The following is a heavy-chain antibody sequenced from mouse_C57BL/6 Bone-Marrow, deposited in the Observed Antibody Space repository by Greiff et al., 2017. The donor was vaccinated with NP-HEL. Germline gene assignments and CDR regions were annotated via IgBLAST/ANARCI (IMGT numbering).Heavy chain of an antibody. J-gene: IGHJ3*01. CDR1: GYAFSSYW. V-gene: IGHV1-80*01. Sequence: VQLQQSGAELVKPGASVKISCKASGYAFSSYWMNWVKQRPGKGLEWIGQIYPGDGDTNYNGKFKGKATLTADKSSSTAYMQLSSLTSEDSAVYFCAGIYYDYDSFAYWGQGTLVTVSA. CDR3: AGIYYDYDSFAY. D-gene: IGHD2-4*01. CDR2: IYPGDGDT.